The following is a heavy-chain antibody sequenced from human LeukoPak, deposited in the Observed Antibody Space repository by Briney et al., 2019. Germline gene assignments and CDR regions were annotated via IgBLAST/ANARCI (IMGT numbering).Heavy chain of an antibody. Sequence: GGSLRLSCAASGFTFSSYWMHWVRQAPGKGLVWVSRISTDGSSTNSADSVKGRFTIPRDNAKNTLYLQMNSLRAEDTAVYYCVREYSSSSGRAFDIWGQGTMVTVSP. V-gene: IGHV3-74*01. CDR1: GFTFSSYW. J-gene: IGHJ3*02. D-gene: IGHD6-6*01. CDR2: ISTDGSST. CDR3: VREYSSSSGRAFDI.